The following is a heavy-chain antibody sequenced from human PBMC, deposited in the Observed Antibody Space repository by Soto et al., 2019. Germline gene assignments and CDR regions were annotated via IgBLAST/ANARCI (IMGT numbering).Heavy chain of an antibody. J-gene: IGHJ4*02. D-gene: IGHD3-22*01. CDR3: ARATPYYYDSSGLDY. CDR1: GFTVSSNY. V-gene: IGHV3-53*02. CDR2: IYSGGST. Sequence: EVQLVETGGGLIQPGGSLRLSCAASGFTVSSNYMSWVRQAPGKGLEWVSVIYSGGSTYYADSVKGRFTISRDNSKNTLYLQMNSLRAEDTAVYYCARATPYYYDSSGLDYWGQGTLLTVSS.